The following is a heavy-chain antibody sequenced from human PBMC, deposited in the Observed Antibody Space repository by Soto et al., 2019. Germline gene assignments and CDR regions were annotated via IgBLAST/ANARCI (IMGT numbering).Heavy chain of an antibody. Sequence: GESLKISCTGVGYSFTSYWIGWVRQMPGKGLEWMGIIYPGDSDARYSPSFQGQVTISADKSITTAYLQWSSLKASDTAMYYCARGYCTTTICDPWFDPWGQGTLVTVSS. CDR3: ARGYCTTTICDPWFDP. D-gene: IGHD2-2*01. CDR2: IYPGDSDA. CDR1: GYSFTSYW. V-gene: IGHV5-51*01. J-gene: IGHJ5*02.